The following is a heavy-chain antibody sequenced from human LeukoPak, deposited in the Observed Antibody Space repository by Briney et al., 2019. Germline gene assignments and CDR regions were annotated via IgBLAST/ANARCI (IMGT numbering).Heavy chain of an antibody. CDR2: ISHDGGNN. V-gene: IGHV3-30*18. D-gene: IGHD6-19*01. Sequence: GGSLRLSCAASRFAFSSYGMHWVRQAPGMGLEWVADISHDGGNNYYVDSVKGRFTISRDNSKNTLYLQMNSLRTEDTAVYYCAKKVPGTVGAGMDYWGQGTLVTVSS. J-gene: IGHJ4*02. CDR3: AKKVPGTVGAGMDY. CDR1: RFAFSSYG.